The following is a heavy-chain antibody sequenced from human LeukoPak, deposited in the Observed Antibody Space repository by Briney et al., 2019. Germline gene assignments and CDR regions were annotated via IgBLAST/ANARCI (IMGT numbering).Heavy chain of an antibody. CDR1: GAFISSYF. CDR3: ARHPGGNSAHRFDY. J-gene: IGHJ4*02. Sequence: PSETLSLTCTVSGAFISSYFWSWIRQPPGKGLEGIGYIHYSGSTNYNPSLKSRVTMSFDTSKNQFSLKLSSVTAADMAVYYCARHPGGNSAHRFDYWGQGTLVTVSS. V-gene: IGHV4-59*08. CDR2: IHYSGST. D-gene: IGHD4-23*01.